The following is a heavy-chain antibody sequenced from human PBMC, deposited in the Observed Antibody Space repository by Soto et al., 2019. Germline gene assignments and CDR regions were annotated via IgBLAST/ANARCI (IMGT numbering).Heavy chain of an antibody. D-gene: IGHD2-2*01. CDR1: GYDFSSYG. J-gene: IGHJ4*02. CDR2: ISASNGNR. Sequence: QVQLLQSGAEVKNPGASVKVSCKASGYDFSSYGISWVRQAPGQGLEWMGWISASNGNRDYAQQFQGRVTMTADTSRTTAYMELRSLRSDDTAVYYCVREPQRNDYWGQGTLVNVSS. V-gene: IGHV1-18*04. CDR3: VREPQRNDY.